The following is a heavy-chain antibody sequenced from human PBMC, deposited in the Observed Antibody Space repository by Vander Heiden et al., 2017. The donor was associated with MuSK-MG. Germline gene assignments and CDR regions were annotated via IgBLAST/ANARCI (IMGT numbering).Heavy chain of an antibody. J-gene: IGHJ3*02. Sequence: EVQLVQSGAEVKKPGESLKISCKGSGYSFTSYWIGWVRQMPGKGLEWMGIIYPGDSDTRYSPSFQGQVTISADKSISTAYLQWSSLKASDTAMYYCARPQWAAASNDAFDIWGQGTMVTVSS. V-gene: IGHV5-51*01. CDR1: GYSFTSYW. CDR3: ARPQWAAASNDAFDI. D-gene: IGHD6-13*01. CDR2: IYPGDSDT.